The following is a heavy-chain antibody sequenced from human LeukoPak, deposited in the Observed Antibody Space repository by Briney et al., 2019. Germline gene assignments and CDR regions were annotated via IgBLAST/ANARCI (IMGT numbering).Heavy chain of an antibody. CDR1: GESFSGYY. Sequence: SETLSLTCAVYGESFSGYYWTWIGQPPGKGLEWIGYIYYSGSTSYNPSLKSRVTISVDTSKNQFSLKLSSVTAADTAVYYCARYSLYDYVWGSYSQTFAFDYWGQGTLVTVSS. J-gene: IGHJ4*02. D-gene: IGHD3-16*01. V-gene: IGHV4-59*01. CDR3: ARYSLYDYVWGSYSQTFAFDY. CDR2: IYYSGST.